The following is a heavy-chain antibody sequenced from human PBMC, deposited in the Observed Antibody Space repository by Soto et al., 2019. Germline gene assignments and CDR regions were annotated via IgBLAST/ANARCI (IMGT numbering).Heavy chain of an antibody. J-gene: IGHJ3*02. D-gene: IGHD2-2*01. CDR3: AGLVPAAYAFGI. CDR1: GGSISSYY. Sequence: QVQLQESGPGLVKPSETLSLTCTVSGGSISSYYWSWIRQPPGKGLEWIGYIYYSGSTNYNPSLKSRVTISVDTSKNQFSLKLSSVTAADTAEYYCAGLVPAAYAFGIWGQRTMLTVSS. V-gene: IGHV4-59*01. CDR2: IYYSGST.